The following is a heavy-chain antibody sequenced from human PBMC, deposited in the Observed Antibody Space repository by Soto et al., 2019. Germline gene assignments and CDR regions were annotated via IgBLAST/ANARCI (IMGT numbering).Heavy chain of an antibody. D-gene: IGHD6-19*01. CDR1: GFTFSSYW. V-gene: IGHV3-7*01. J-gene: IGHJ4*02. Sequence: GGSLRLSCAASGFTFSSYWMSWVRQAPGKGLEWVANIKQDGSEKYYVDSVKGRFTTSRDNAKNSLYLQMNSLRAEDTAVYYCARDLYSSGLYYFDYWGQGTLVTVSS. CDR2: IKQDGSEK. CDR3: ARDLYSSGLYYFDY.